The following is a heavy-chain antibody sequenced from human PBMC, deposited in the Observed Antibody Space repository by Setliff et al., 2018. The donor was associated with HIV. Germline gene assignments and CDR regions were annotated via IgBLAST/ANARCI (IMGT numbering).Heavy chain of an antibody. D-gene: IGHD3-9*01. CDR1: GGSISSTSHY. CDR3: ARAFYGISAGYYYFDV. V-gene: IGHV4-61*02. J-gene: IGHJ4*02. CDR2: IFTSGSA. Sequence: KPSETLSLTCTVSGGSISSTSHYWTWIRQPAEKGLEWLGRIFTSGSASYNLSLESRVTFSVDTSKNQFALKLTSVTAADTAVYYCARAFYGISAGYYYFDVWGQGALVTVSS.